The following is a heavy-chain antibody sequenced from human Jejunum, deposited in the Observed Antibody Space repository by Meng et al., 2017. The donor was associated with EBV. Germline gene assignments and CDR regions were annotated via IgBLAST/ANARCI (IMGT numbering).Heavy chain of an antibody. CDR2: IYHSGST. V-gene: IGHV4-4*02. CDR3: ARYGSGYFPALWY. D-gene: IGHD3-3*01. Sequence: GRLLESCPGPVKPSGTMSLVCVVAGDSIRISNWWSWVRQPPGKGLEWIGEIYHSGSTNYNPSLKSRVTISVDKSKNQFSLKLSSVTAADTAVYYCARYGSGYFPALWYWGQGTLVTGSS. J-gene: IGHJ4*02. CDR1: GDSIRISNW.